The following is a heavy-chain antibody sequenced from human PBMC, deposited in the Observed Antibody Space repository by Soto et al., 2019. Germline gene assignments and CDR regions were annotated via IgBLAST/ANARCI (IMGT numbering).Heavy chain of an antibody. J-gene: IGHJ3*02. V-gene: IGHV1-69*02. CDR1: GGTFSSYT. CDR3: AATSSGGSIEPRKNAFDI. Sequence: GASVKVSCKASGGTFSSYTISWVRQAPGQGLEWMGRIIPILGIANYAQKFQGRVTITADKSTSTAYMELSSLRSEDTAVYYCAATSSGGSIEPRKNAFDIWGQGTMVTVS. D-gene: IGHD2-15*01. CDR2: IIPILGIA.